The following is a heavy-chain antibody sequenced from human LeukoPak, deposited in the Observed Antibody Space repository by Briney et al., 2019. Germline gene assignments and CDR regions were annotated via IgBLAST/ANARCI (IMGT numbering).Heavy chain of an antibody. J-gene: IGHJ4*02. CDR2: IAHHGNNK. CDR3: AKDGSWSCTD. V-gene: IGHV3-30*02. D-gene: IGHD2-8*02. CDR1: VFTFSNSA. Sequence: GGSLRLSCAASVFTFSNSAMHWVRQGPGKGLEWVSYIAHHGNNKYYADSVKGRFTISRENSKRTLYLQMNSLRADDTAVYYCAKDGSWSCTDWGQGTLVTVSS.